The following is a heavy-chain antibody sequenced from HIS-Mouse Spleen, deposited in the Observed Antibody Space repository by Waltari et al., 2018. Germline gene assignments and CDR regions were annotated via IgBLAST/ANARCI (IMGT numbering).Heavy chain of an antibody. D-gene: IGHD3-22*01. CDR3: ARQGLDDSSGYYPYYFDY. CDR2: IYYSGST. V-gene: IGHV4-39*01. CDR1: GGSISSSSYY. Sequence: QLQLQESGPGLVKPSETLSLTCTVSGGSISSSSYYWGWIRQPPGRGLEWIGSIYYSGSTYYNPSLKSRVTISVDTYKNQFSLKLSSVTAADTAVYYCARQGLDDSSGYYPYYFDYWGQGTLVTVSS. J-gene: IGHJ4*02.